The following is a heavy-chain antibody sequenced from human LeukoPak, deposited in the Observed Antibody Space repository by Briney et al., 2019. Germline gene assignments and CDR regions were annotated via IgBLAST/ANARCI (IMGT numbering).Heavy chain of an antibody. CDR2: IYYSGST. D-gene: IGHD1-26*01. Sequence: TSETLSLTCNVSGGSISSSNYYWGWIRQPPGKGLEWIGSIYYSGSTYYNSSLKSRVTISVDTSKNQFSLKLSSVTAADTAVYYCARRVGATTFWFDPWGQGTLVTVSS. J-gene: IGHJ5*02. V-gene: IGHV4-39*07. CDR3: ARRVGATTFWFDP. CDR1: GGSISSSNYY.